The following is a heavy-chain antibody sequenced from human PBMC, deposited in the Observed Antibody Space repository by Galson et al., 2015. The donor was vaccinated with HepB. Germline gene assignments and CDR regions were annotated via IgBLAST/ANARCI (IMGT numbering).Heavy chain of an antibody. Sequence: SVKVSCKASGYTFTGYYMHWVRQAPGQGLEWMGWINPNSGGTNYAQKFQGRVTMTRDTSISTAYMELSSLRSEDTAVYYCVFDCGGDCYPGYYMDVWGKGTTVTVSS. CDR3: VFDCGGDCYPGYYMDV. V-gene: IGHV1-2*02. J-gene: IGHJ6*03. D-gene: IGHD2-21*01. CDR1: GYTFTGYY. CDR2: INPNSGGT.